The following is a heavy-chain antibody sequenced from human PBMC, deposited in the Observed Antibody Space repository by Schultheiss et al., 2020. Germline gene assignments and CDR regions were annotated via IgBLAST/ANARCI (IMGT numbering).Heavy chain of an antibody. V-gene: IGHV4-31*03. CDR1: GGSISSGGYY. CDR2: IYYSGST. CDR3: ARLQIVRGYAYGYNWFDP. D-gene: IGHD5-18*01. Sequence: SETLSLTCTVSGGSISSGGYYWSWIRQHPGKGLEWIGYIYYSGSTYYNPSLKSRVTISVDTSKNQFSLKLSSVTAADTAVYYCARLQIVRGYAYGYNWFDPWGQGTLVTVSS. J-gene: IGHJ5*02.